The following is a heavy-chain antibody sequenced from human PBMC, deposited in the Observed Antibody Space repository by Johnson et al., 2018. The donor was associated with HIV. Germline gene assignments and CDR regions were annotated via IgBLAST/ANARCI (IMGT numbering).Heavy chain of an antibody. V-gene: IGHV3-30*19. CDR3: ARVSYGSGTQGAFDI. CDR2: IWYDGSNE. Sequence: QVQLVESGGGVVQPGRSLRLSCEGSGFTFSRYGMHWVRQAPGKGLEWVAVIWYDGSNENYTESVKGRLNISRDNSKNTLYLQMNSLRAEDTAVYYCARVSYGSGTQGAFDIWGQGTMVTVSS. D-gene: IGHD3-10*01. J-gene: IGHJ3*02. CDR1: GFTFSRYG.